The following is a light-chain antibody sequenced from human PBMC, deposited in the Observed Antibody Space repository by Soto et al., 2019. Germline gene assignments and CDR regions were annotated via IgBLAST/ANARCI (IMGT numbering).Light chain of an antibody. CDR2: KAS. J-gene: IGKJ5*01. CDR3: QQYNSYSIT. Sequence: DIQMTQSPSTLSASVGDRVTITCRASQSISTWLAWYQQKPGKAPNLLIYKASSLQSGVPSRFSGSGSGTEFPLTISSLQPDDFATYYCQQYNSYSITFGQGTRLEIK. CDR1: QSISTW. V-gene: IGKV1-5*03.